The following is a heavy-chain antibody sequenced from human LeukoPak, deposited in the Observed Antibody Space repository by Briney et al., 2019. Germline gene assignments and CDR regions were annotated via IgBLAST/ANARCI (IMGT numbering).Heavy chain of an antibody. CDR2: IKDDGSGK. CDR3: ARVGYSSSWSPSDY. Sequence: ETLSLTCAVYGGSFSGYYWSWVRQAPGKGLEWVANIKDDGSGKYYVDSLKGRFTISRDNAKNSLYLQMNSLRAEDTAVYYCARVGYSSSWSPSDYWGQGALVTVSS. D-gene: IGHD6-13*01. CDR1: GGSFSGYY. J-gene: IGHJ4*02. V-gene: IGHV3-7*01.